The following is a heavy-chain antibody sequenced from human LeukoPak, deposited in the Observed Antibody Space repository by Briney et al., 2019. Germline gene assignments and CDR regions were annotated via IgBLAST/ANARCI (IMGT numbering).Heavy chain of an antibody. CDR1: GFIFRNYA. Sequence: GASLRLSCAASGFIFRNYAMSWVRQAPGKGLEWVSAITGSGDTTYYADSVKGRFTISRDNSKNTLYVEMNTLRAEDTAVYFCARDPAVGANGDYYNYGMDAWGQGTTVLVSS. D-gene: IGHD3-16*01. CDR3: ARDPAVGANGDYYNYGMDA. J-gene: IGHJ6*02. V-gene: IGHV3-23*01. CDR2: ITGSGDTT.